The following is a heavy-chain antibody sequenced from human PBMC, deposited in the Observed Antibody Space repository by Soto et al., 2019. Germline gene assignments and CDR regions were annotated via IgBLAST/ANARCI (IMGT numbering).Heavy chain of an antibody. V-gene: IGHV4-39*02. J-gene: IGHJ4*02. CDR2: IYYSGST. Sequence: PSETLSLTCTVSGGSISSSSYYWGWIRQPPGKGLEWIGSIYYSGSTYYNPSLKSRVTISVDTSKNQFSLKLSSVTAADTAVYYCVRDWYGSGWYYFDYWGQGTLVTVSS. CDR3: VRDWYGSGWYYFDY. CDR1: GGSISSSSYY. D-gene: IGHD6-19*01.